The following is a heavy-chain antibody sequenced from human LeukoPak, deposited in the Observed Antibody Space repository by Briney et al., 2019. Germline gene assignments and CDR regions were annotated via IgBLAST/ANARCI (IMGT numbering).Heavy chain of an antibody. D-gene: IGHD2-21*02. V-gene: IGHV3-53*04. J-gene: IGHJ4*02. CDR1: GLTLSSKY. CDR3: ARGGILAYCGGGCYTGYFVY. Sequence: GCLRHACAASGLTLSSKYRRWVRQARGRGVGRDSVIYSGGSTYYADSVKGRFTISRHNSKHTLHLQMNSLRAEDTAVYYCARGGILAYCGGGCYTGYFVYWGQGTLVTVSS. CDR2: IYSGGST.